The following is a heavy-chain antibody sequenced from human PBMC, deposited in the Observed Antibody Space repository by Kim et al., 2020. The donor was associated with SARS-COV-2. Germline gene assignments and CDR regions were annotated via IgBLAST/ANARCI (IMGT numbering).Heavy chain of an antibody. J-gene: IGHJ4*02. CDR1: GFTFGNYG. CDR3: ASAGGGFGQLFAFDD. D-gene: IGHD3-10*01. CDR2: IWYDGSNK. Sequence: GGSLRLSCAASGFTFGNYGMHWVRQAPGKGLEWVAVIWYDGSNKYYADSVKGRFTISRDNFKNTLYLQMNSLRAEDTAIYYCASAGGGFGQLFAFDDWGQGTLVTVSS. V-gene: IGHV3-33*01.